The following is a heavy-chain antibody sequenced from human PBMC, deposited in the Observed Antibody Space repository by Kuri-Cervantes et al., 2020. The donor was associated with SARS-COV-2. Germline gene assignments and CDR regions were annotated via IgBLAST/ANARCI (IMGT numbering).Heavy chain of an antibody. D-gene: IGHD3-22*01. Sequence: GESLKISCAASGFTFSGHWVHWVLQAPGKGLVWVSRINSDGSSTSYADSVKGRFTISRDNAKNTLYLQMNSLRAEDTAVYYCARGGYYSYYYYGMDVWGQGTTVTVSS. V-gene: IGHV3-74*01. CDR3: ARGGYYSYYYYGMDV. CDR2: INSDGSST. CDR1: GFTFSGHW. J-gene: IGHJ6*02.